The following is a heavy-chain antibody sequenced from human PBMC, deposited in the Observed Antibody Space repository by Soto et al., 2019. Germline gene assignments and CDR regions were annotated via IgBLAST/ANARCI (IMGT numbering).Heavy chain of an antibody. CDR2: ISSSSSTI. D-gene: IGHD4-17*01. CDR3: ARAYPMTTVTTGADY. V-gene: IGHV3-48*01. J-gene: IGHJ4*02. CDR1: GFTFSSYS. Sequence: EVQLVESGGGLVQPGGSLRLSCAASGFTFSSYSMNWVRQAPGKGLEWVSYISSSSSTIYYADSVKGRFTISRDNDKNSLYLQMNSLRAEDTAVYYCARAYPMTTVTTGADYWGQGTLVTVSS.